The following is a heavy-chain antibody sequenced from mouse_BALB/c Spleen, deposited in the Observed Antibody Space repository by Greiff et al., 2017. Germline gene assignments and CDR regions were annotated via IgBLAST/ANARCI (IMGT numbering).Heavy chain of an antibody. V-gene: IGHV1S81*02. J-gene: IGHJ4*01. CDR3: TRYGNYVEAMDY. CDR2: FNPSNGGN. Sequence: QVQLQQPGAELVKPGASVKLSCKASGYTFTSYYMYWVKQRPGQGLEWIGGFNPSNGGNNFNEKFKSKATLTVDKSSSTAYMQLSSLTSEDSAVYYCTRYGNYVEAMDYWGPGTSVTVSS. D-gene: IGHD2-10*02. CDR1: GYTFTSYY.